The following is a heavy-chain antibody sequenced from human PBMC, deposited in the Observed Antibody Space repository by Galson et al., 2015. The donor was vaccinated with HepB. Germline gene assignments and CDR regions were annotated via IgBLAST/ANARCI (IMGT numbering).Heavy chain of an antibody. V-gene: IGHV1-18*01. D-gene: IGHD6-19*01. CDR2: ISAYNGNT. CDR3: ARDSSGWSDDAFDI. Sequence: SVKVSCKASGYTFTSYGISWVRQAPGQGLEWMGWISAYNGNTNYAQKLQGRVTMTTDTSTSTAYMELRSLRSDDTAVYYCARDSSGWSDDAFDIWGQGTMVTVSS. CDR1: GYTFTSYG. J-gene: IGHJ3*02.